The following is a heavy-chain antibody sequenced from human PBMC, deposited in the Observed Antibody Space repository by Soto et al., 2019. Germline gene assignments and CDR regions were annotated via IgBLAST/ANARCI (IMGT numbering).Heavy chain of an antibody. Sequence: SVKVSCKASGFTFTRSAVQWVRQARGQRLEWIGWIGVGSGNTDNAQKFQERVSITRDTSTSTVYMELSSLRSEDTAVYYCAADVPAPSINMNPCDWYFDVWGRGTLVTVSS. CDR2: IGVGSGNT. V-gene: IGHV1-58*01. CDR3: AADVPAPSINMNPCDWYFDV. J-gene: IGHJ2*01. CDR1: GFTFTRSA. D-gene: IGHD3-22*01.